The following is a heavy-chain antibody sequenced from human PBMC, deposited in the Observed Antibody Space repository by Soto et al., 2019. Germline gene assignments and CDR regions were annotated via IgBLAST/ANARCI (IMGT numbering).Heavy chain of an antibody. J-gene: IGHJ5*02. CDR3: AILEDMVVVAP. V-gene: IGHV3-23*01. D-gene: IGHD2-2*01. CDR1: GFTFSDYD. Sequence: EVQLLESGGGLVQPGGSLRLSCAASGFTFSDYDVSWVRQAPGKGLEWVSAISGSGGGTYYADSMKARFTISRDNSKSTLYLQMNSLRVEDTAIYSCAILEDMVVVAPWGQGTLVTVSS. CDR2: ISGSGGGT.